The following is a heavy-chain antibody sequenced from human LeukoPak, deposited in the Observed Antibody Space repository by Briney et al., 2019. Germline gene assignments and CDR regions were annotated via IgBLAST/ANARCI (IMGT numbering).Heavy chain of an antibody. CDR1: GFTFSSYS. CDR3: AKDFKYYDFWSFYPTPYYYYYMDV. V-gene: IGHV3-48*01. D-gene: IGHD3-3*01. J-gene: IGHJ6*03. CDR2: ISSSSSTI. Sequence: PGGSLRLSCAASGFTFSSYSMNWVRQAPGKGLEWVSYISSSSSTIYYADSVKGRFTISRDNAKNSLYLQMNSLRAEDTAVYYCAKDFKYYDFWSFYPTPYYYYYMDVWGKGTTVTVSS.